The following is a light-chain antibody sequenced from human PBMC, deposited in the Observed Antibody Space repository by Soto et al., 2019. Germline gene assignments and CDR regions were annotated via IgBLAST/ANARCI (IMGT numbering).Light chain of an antibody. CDR2: DAS. Sequence: EIVLTQSPATLSVSPGERVTLSCRASQSVSSYLAWYQQRPGQAPKLLIYDASKRAAGIPARFSGSGSGTDLTLTIRSLEPDDLAVYNCQQRAYWPRTFGQGTKVEIK. CDR1: QSVSSY. V-gene: IGKV3-11*01. CDR3: QQRAYWPRT. J-gene: IGKJ1*01.